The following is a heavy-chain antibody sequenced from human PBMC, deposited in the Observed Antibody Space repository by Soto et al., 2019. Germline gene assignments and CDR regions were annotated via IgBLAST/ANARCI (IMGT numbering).Heavy chain of an antibody. Sequence: EVQLLESGGGLVQPGGSLRLSCAASGFIFSTYAMTWVRQAPGKGPEWVSSIDGSGDTTYYADSVQGRFTISRDNSKNTLYLQMNSLTREDTAVYYSALTTVTSYKRDYWGQGTLVAVSS. D-gene: IGHD4-17*01. V-gene: IGHV3-23*01. CDR1: GFIFSTYA. CDR3: ALTTVTSYKRDY. J-gene: IGHJ4*02. CDR2: IDGSGDTT.